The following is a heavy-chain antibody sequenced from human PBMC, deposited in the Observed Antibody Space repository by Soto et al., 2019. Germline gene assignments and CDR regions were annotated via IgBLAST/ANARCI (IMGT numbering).Heavy chain of an antibody. CDR1: GDSMTSGDYS. V-gene: IGHV4-30-2*01. Sequence: QLQLQESGSRLVKSSQTLSLTCTVSGDSMTSGDYSWSWIRQPPGKGREWLGHIYRTGNTHYSPSLKSRVSISQDRSKNQFSLELTSVTAADTAVYYCARGDYQYSIDYWGQGTLVTVSS. CDR3: ARGDYQYSIDY. J-gene: IGHJ4*02. D-gene: IGHD2-2*01. CDR2: IYRTGNT.